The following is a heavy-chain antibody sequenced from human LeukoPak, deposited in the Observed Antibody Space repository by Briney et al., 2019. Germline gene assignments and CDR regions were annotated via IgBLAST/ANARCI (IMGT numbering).Heavy chain of an antibody. V-gene: IGHV1-18*01. CDR2: MNPNSGNT. CDR1: GYTFTSYD. J-gene: IGHJ4*02. D-gene: IGHD6-19*01. CDR3: ARSSPVAGFDY. Sequence: ASVKVSCKASGYTFTSYDINWVRQATGQGLEWMGWMNPNSGNTNYAQKLQGRVTMTTDTSTSTAYMELRSLRSDDTAVYYCARSSPVAGFDYWGQGTLVTVSS.